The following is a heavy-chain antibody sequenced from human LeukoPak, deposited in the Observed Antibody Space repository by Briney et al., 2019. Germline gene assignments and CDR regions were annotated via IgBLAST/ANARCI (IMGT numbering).Heavy chain of an antibody. CDR2: IIPICGTA. V-gene: IGHV1-69*13. Sequence: GASVKVSCKASGCTFSSYGISWVRQAPGQGLEWMGGIIPICGTANYAQKFQGRVTIIADESTSTAYMELSSLRSEDTAVYYCASCCHTEQLVSSLYYYYMHVWGKGTTVTISS. J-gene: IGHJ6*03. D-gene: IGHD6-13*01. CDR1: GCTFSSYG. CDR3: ASCCHTEQLVSSLYYYYMHV.